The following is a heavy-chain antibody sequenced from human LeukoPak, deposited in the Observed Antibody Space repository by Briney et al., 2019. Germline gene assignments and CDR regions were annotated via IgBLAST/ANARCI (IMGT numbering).Heavy chain of an antibody. CDR2: ISYSGSP. J-gene: IGHJ4*02. CDR3: ARPSSSGSYYY. D-gene: IGHD1-26*01. CDR1: GGSISSYY. Sequence: PSETLSLTCTVSGGSISSYYWSWIRQPPGEGLEWIGSISYSGSPSYNPSLKSRVTISVDTSKNQLSLRLSPVTAADTAVYYCARPSSSGSYYYWGQGTLVTVS. V-gene: IGHV4-39*01.